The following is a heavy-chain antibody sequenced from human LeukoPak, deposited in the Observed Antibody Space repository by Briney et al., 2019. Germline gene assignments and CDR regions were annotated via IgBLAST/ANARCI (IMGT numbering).Heavy chain of an antibody. V-gene: IGHV1-69*04. Sequence: ASVKVSCKASGGTFSSYAISWVRQAPGQGLEWMGRIIHILGIANYAQKFQGRVTITADKSTSTAYMELSSLRSEDTAVYYCARDGDYGDYTDYWGQGTLVTVSS. CDR2: IIHILGIA. CDR1: GGTFSSYA. D-gene: IGHD4-17*01. J-gene: IGHJ4*02. CDR3: ARDGDYGDYTDY.